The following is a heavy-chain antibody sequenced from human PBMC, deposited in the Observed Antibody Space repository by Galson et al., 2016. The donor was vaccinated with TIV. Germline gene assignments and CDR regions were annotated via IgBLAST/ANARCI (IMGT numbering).Heavy chain of an antibody. V-gene: IGHV4-31*03. CDR3: ATTYYNFWNDYRSVDS. Sequence: TLSLTCTVSGGSIKSGGNYWTWIRQHPGKGLEWIGYINYSGSTHYNPALKSRITISMDTSNSLFSLEVNSVTAADTAVYYCATTYYNFWNDYRSVDSWGQGTLVTVSS. J-gene: IGHJ4*02. CDR1: GGSIKSGGNY. D-gene: IGHD3-3*01. CDR2: INYSGST.